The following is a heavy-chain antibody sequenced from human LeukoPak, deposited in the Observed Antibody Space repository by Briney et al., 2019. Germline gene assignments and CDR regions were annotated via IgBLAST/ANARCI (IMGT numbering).Heavy chain of an antibody. CDR2: IYHDRTT. Sequence: SETLSLTCTVSGDSITAHKWRSWVRQPPAEGLEWIGEIYHDRTTSFNPSLKSRLTISVDKSANQFFLNLNSVSSTDTAVYYCVGRGLYGGTWLFEYWGQGALVTVSS. D-gene: IGHD2-8*01. CDR1: GDSITAHKW. J-gene: IGHJ4*02. CDR3: VGRGLYGGTWLFEY. V-gene: IGHV4-4*02.